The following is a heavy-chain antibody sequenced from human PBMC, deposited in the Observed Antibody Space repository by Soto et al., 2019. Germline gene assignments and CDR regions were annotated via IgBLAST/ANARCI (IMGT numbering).Heavy chain of an antibody. CDR2: IKPDGSEK. D-gene: IGHD3-16*01. J-gene: IGHJ2*01. CDR3: ARPYTVEGSSAWCFDL. Sequence: EVQLVEAGGGLVQPGGSLRLSCAASGFTFGPYWMTWVRQAPGKGLEWVAKIKPDGSEKYYVDSVKGRFTIFRDNTKTSVYLQMNSLRAEDTAVYYCARPYTVEGSSAWCFDLWGRATLVTVSS. V-gene: IGHV3-7*01. CDR1: GFTFGPYW.